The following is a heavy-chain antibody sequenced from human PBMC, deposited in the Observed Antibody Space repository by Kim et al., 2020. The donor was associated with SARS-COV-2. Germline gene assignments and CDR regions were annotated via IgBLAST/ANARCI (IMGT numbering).Heavy chain of an antibody. CDR3: ARDSYYDSSGYQFFDY. V-gene: IGHV3-33*01. CDR1: GFTFSSYG. Sequence: GGSLRLSCAASGFTFSSYGMHWVRQAPGKGLEWVAVIWYDGSNKFYADSVKGRFTISRDNSKNTLYLLMNSLRAEDTAVYYCARDSYYDSSGYQFFDYWGQGTLVTVSS. D-gene: IGHD3-22*01. CDR2: IWYDGSNK. J-gene: IGHJ4*02.